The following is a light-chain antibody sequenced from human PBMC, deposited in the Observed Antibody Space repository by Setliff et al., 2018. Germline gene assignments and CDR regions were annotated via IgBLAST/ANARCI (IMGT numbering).Light chain of an antibody. CDR1: SSDVGGYNY. V-gene: IGLV2-14*03. CDR2: DVT. CDR3: SSYTTSGTYV. J-gene: IGLJ1*01. Sequence: QSVLTQPASVSGSPGQWITISCRGTSSDVGGYNYVSWYQQHPGKAPKLMIYDVTNRPSGISNRFSGSKSGNTASLTISGLQAEDDADYYCSSYTTSGTYVFGTGTKVTVL.